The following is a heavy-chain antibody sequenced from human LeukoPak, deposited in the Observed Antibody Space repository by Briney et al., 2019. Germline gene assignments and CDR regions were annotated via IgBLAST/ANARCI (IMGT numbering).Heavy chain of an antibody. J-gene: IGHJ3*02. CDR2: IKQDGSEK. CDR3: AREGCYYGSGSPHTNAFDI. Sequence: GGSLRLSCAASGFTFSSYWMSWVRQAPGKGLEWVANIKQDGSEKYYVDSVKGRFTISRDNAKNSLYLQMNSLRAEDTAVYYCAREGCYYGSGSPHTNAFDIWGQGTMVTVSS. V-gene: IGHV3-7*01. D-gene: IGHD3-10*01. CDR1: GFTFSSYW.